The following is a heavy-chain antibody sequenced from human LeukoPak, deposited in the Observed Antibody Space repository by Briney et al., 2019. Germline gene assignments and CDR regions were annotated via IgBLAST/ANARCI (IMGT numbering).Heavy chain of an antibody. J-gene: IGHJ5*02. CDR2: INPNNGGT. V-gene: IGHV1-2*02. CDR3: AREYLYSRWFDP. D-gene: IGHD2-15*01. CDR1: GYTFTGYY. Sequence: GASVKVSCKASGYTFTGYYMHWVRQAPGQGLEWMGWINPNNGGTNYAQKFQGRVTMTRDTSISTAYMELSRLRSDDTAVYYCAREYLYSRWFDPWGQGTLVTVSS.